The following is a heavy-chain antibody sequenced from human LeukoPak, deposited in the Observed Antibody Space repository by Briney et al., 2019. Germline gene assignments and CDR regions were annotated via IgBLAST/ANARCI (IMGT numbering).Heavy chain of an antibody. Sequence: SETLSLTCTVSGGSISSYYWSWIRQPPVKGLEWIGYIYYSGSTNYNPSLKSRVTISVDTSKNQFSLKLSSVTAADTAVYYCARGGVERVVPDARGFGAYWGQGTLVTVSS. CDR1: GGSISSYY. J-gene: IGHJ4*02. CDR3: ARGGVERVVPDARGFGAY. D-gene: IGHD2-2*01. CDR2: IYYSGST. V-gene: IGHV4-59*12.